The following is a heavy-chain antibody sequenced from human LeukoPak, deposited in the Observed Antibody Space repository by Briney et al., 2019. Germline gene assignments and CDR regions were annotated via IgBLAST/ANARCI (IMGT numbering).Heavy chain of an antibody. J-gene: IGHJ5*02. D-gene: IGHD5-18*01. V-gene: IGHV3-30-3*01. CDR2: ISYDGSNK. CDR1: GFTFSSYA. Sequence: GGSLRLSCAASGFTFSSYAMHWVRQAPGKGLEWVAVISYDGSNKYYADSVKGRFTISRDNSKNTLYLQMNSLRAEDTAVYYCARDPGYSYGLENWFDPWGQGTLVTVFS. CDR3: ARDPGYSYGLENWFDP.